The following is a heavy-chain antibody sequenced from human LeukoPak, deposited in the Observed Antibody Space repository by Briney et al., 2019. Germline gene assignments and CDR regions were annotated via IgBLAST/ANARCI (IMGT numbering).Heavy chain of an antibody. V-gene: IGHV3-7*01. CDR3: AGSSVFRFLEWLLFFDY. D-gene: IGHD3-3*01. CDR1: GFTFSSYW. Sequence: PGGSLRLSCAASGFTFSSYWMSWVRQAPGKGLEWVANIKQDGSEKYYVDSVKGRFTISRDNAKNSLYLQMNSLRAEDTAVYFCAGSSVFRFLEWLLFFDYWGQGTLVTVSS. J-gene: IGHJ4*02. CDR2: IKQDGSEK.